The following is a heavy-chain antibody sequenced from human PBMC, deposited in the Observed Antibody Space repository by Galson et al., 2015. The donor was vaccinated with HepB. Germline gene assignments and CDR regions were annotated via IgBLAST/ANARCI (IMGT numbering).Heavy chain of an antibody. CDR1: GFTFSSYA. Sequence: SLRLSCAASGFTFSSYALHWVRQAPGKGLEWVAVISYDEGNKYSADSVKGRFTISRDDSRNTVFLQMSSLRPEDTAVYYCARGIPRDGYTYAYYYYDTMDVWGQGTKVTVSS. D-gene: IGHD5-24*01. CDR3: ARGIPRDGYTYAYYYYDTMDV. V-gene: IGHV3-30-3*01. CDR2: ISYDEGNK. J-gene: IGHJ6*02.